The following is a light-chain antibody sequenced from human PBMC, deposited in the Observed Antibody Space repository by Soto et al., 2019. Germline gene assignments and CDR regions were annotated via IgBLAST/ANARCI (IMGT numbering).Light chain of an antibody. V-gene: IGKV3-15*01. Sequence: EIVMTQSPATLSVSPGETATLSCRASQNVYTNLAWYQQKPGQAPRLLIYGAPSRATGIPVRFSGSGSGTEFTLTISSLQSEDFAVYYCQQYGSSPITVGQGTRREIK. CDR2: GAP. CDR3: QQYGSSPIT. J-gene: IGKJ5*01. CDR1: QNVYTN.